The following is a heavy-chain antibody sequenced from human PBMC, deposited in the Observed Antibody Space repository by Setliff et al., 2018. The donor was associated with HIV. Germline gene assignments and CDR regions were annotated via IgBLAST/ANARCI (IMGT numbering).Heavy chain of an antibody. D-gene: IGHD3-10*01. CDR2: IYYSGST. V-gene: IGHV4-38-2*01. Sequence: SETLSLTCAVSGYSISSGYYWGWIRQPPGKGLEWIGIIYYSGSTYYNPSLKSRVTISLDTSKNQFSLKLSSVTAADTAVYYCARVQRVGSVEGYFDYWGQGTLVTVSS. CDR1: GYSISSGYY. J-gene: IGHJ4*02. CDR3: ARVQRVGSVEGYFDY.